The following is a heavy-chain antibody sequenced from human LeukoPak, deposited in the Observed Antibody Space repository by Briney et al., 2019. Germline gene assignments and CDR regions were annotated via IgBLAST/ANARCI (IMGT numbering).Heavy chain of an antibody. CDR1: GGSFSGYY. D-gene: IGHD2-2*01. J-gene: IGHJ4*02. CDR3: AKDRLVVPAALFDY. V-gene: IGHV3-23*01. CDR2: ISGSGGST. Sequence: QPSETLSLTCAVYGGSFSGYYWSWVRQAPGKGLEWVSAISGSGGSTYYADSVKGRFTISRDNSKNTLYLQMNSLRAEDTAVYYCAKDRLVVPAALFDYWGQGTLVTVSS.